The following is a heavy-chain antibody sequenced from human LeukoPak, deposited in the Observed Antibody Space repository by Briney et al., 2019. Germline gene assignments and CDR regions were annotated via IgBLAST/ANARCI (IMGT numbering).Heavy chain of an antibody. CDR3: ARRRGITVGATGSFDY. CDR1: GGSFSGYY. D-gene: IGHD1-26*01. J-gene: IGHJ4*02. CDR2: INHSGST. Sequence: SETLSLTCAVYGGSFSGYYWSWIRQPPGKGLEWIGEINHSGSTNYNPSLKSRVTISVDTSKNQFSLKLSSATAADTAVYYCARRRGITVGATGSFDYWGQGTLVTVSS. V-gene: IGHV4-34*01.